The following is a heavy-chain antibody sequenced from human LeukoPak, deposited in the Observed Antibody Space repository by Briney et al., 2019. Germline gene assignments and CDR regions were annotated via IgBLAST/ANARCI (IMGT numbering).Heavy chain of an antibody. J-gene: IGHJ4*02. Sequence: ASVKVSCKASGGTFISYAISWVRQAPGQGLEWMGGIIPIFGTANYAQKFQGRVTITADESTSTAYMELSSLRSEDTAVYYCARGGTSGSYRPPFDYWGQGTLVTVSS. V-gene: IGHV1-69*13. CDR1: GGTFISYA. D-gene: IGHD1-26*01. CDR3: ARGGTSGSYRPPFDY. CDR2: IIPIFGTA.